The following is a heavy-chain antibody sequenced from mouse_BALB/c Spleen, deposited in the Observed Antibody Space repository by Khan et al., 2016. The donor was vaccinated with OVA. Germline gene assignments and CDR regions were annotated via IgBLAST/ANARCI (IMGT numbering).Heavy chain of an antibody. D-gene: IGHD2-12*01. CDR2: IYPGGGYT. CDR1: GYTFINYW. CDR3: GRGGYDGFAF. Sequence: QVQLQQSGVELVRPGTSVKMSCKAAGYTFINYWIGWVKERPGHGLEWIGDIYPGGGYTKYNEKFKGKATLTADTSSSTAYMQISSLTSEDSAIYYCGRGGYDGFAFWGQGTLVTVSA. J-gene: IGHJ3*01. V-gene: IGHV1-63*02.